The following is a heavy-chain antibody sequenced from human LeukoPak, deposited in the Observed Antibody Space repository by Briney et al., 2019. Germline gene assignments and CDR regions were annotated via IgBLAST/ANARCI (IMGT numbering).Heavy chain of an antibody. V-gene: IGHV4-59*01. CDR1: GGSISSYY. D-gene: IGHD2-15*01. CDR3: ARVSEYCSGGSCYNLPEY. J-gene: IGHJ4*02. Sequence: PSETLSLTCTVSGGSISSYYWSWIRQPPGKGLEWIGYIYYSGSTNYNPSLKSRVTISVDTSKNQFSLKLSSVTAADTAVYYCARVSEYCSGGSCYNLPEYWGQRTLVTVSS. CDR2: IYYSGST.